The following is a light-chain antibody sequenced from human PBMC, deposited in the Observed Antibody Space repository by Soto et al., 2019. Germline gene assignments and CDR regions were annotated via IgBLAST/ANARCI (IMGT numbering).Light chain of an antibody. V-gene: IGLV2-14*01. CDR3: SSYTTAYTHV. J-gene: IGLJ2*01. CDR2: EVT. CDR1: SSDVGHYDY. Sequence: QSALTQPASVSGSLGQSITISCTGSSSDVGHYDYVSWYQQHPGKVPKLIISEVTVRPLGVSDRFYGSKSGNTASLTISRLQAEDEAHYYCSSYTTAYTHVFGGGTKLTVL.